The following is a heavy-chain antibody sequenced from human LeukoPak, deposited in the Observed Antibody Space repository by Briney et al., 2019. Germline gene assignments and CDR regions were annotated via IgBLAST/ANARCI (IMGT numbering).Heavy chain of an antibody. CDR3: ARDSCSGDRCWRYFVN. V-gene: IGHV3-66*01. D-gene: IGHD2-15*01. J-gene: IGHJ4*02. CDR2: IYSGGTT. Sequence: RGSLRLSCAASGFTFSSYAMSWVRQAPGKGLEWVSVIYSGGTTYYADSVTGRFTISRDNSKNTLYLQLGSLKPEDMAVYYCARDSCSGDRCWRYFVNWGQGTLVTVSS. CDR1: GFTFSSYA.